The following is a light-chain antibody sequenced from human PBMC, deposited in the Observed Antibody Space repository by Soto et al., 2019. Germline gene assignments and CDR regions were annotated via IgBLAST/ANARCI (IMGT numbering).Light chain of an antibody. CDR2: EVR. V-gene: IGLV2-14*01. J-gene: IGLJ3*02. Sequence: QSALTQPASVSGSPGQSITIACTGTNRDVGSYNLVSWYQQRPGEAPKLIISEVRNRPSGISYRFTGSKSDNTASLTISGLQAEDEADYYCSSYTNSNTWLFGGGTKLTVL. CDR1: NRDVGSYNL. CDR3: SSYTNSNTWL.